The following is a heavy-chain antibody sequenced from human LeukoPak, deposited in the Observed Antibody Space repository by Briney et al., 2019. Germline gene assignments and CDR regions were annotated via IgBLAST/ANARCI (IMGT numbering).Heavy chain of an antibody. D-gene: IGHD2-2*01. CDR3: ARQLGYCSSTSCYADKVDY. CDR1: GGSISSSSYY. V-gene: IGHV4-39*01. Sequence: SETLSLTCTVSGGSISSSSYYWGWSRQPPGKGLEWIGSIYYSGSTYYNPSLKSRVTISVDTSKNQFSLKLSSVTAADTAVYYCARQLGYCSSTSCYADKVDYWGQGTLVTVSS. CDR2: IYYSGST. J-gene: IGHJ4*02.